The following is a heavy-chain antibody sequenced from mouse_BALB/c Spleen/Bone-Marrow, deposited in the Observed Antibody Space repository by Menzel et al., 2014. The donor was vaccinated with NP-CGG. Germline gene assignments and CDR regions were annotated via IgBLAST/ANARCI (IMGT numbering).Heavy chain of an antibody. V-gene: IGHV1S81*02. CDR2: INPTNGRS. D-gene: IGHD1-1*01. CDR1: GYTFTNYW. CDR3: ARRGDYYGAMDY. J-gene: IGHJ4*01. Sequence: QVQLQQSGAELVKPGASVKLSCEASGYTFTNYWMHWVNQRPGQGLEWIGEINPTNGRSNYNEKFKSKATLTVDKSSSTAYMQHSSLTSEDSAVYYCARRGDYYGAMDYWGQGTSVTVSS.